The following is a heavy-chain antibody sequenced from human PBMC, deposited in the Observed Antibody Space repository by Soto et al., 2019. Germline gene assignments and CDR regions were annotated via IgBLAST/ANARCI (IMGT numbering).Heavy chain of an antibody. D-gene: IGHD6-19*01. Sequence: EVQLVESGGGLVKPGGSLRLSCAASGFTFSSYSMNWVRQAPGKGLEWVSSISSSSSYIYYADSVKCRFTISRDNAKNSLYLQMTSLRAEDTAVYYCARVRAVAGIFDYWGQGTLVTVSS. V-gene: IGHV3-21*01. CDR1: GFTFSSYS. J-gene: IGHJ4*02. CDR3: ARVRAVAGIFDY. CDR2: ISSSSSYI.